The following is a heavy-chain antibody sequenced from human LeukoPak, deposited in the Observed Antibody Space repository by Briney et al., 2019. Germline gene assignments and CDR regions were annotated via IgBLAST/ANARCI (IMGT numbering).Heavy chain of an antibody. Sequence: GGSLRLSCAASGFTLSSYAMTWVRRAPGKGLEWVSAIGGSGGSTYYADSVKGRFTISRDNSKNTLYLQMNSLRAEDTAVYYCAKSLRYYDSNGYYRWFDPWGQGTLVTVSS. CDR3: AKSLRYYDSNGYYRWFDP. J-gene: IGHJ5*02. D-gene: IGHD3-22*01. V-gene: IGHV3-23*01. CDR2: IGGSGGST. CDR1: GFTLSSYA.